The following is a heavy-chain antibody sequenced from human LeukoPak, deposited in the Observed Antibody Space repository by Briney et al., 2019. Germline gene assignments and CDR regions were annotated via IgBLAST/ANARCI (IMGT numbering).Heavy chain of an antibody. CDR3: ARGGPLRYFDWTNAFDI. V-gene: IGHV1-69*13. D-gene: IGHD3-9*01. J-gene: IGHJ3*02. CDR2: IIPIFGTA. Sequence: SVKVSCKASGGTFSSYAISWVRQAPGQGLEWMGGIIPIFGTANYAQKFQGRVTITADESTSTAYMELSSLRSEDAAVYYCARGGPLRYFDWTNAFDIWGQGTMVTVSS. CDR1: GGTFSSYA.